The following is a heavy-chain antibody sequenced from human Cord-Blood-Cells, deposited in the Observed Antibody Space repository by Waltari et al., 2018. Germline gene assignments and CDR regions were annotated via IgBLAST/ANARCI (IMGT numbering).Heavy chain of an antibody. V-gene: IGHV1-8*01. CDR1: GYTFTSYD. J-gene: IGHJ2*01. CDR3: ARGRWYYDILTGYYWYFDL. Sequence: QVQLVQSGAEVKKPGASVKVSCKAAGYTFTSYDINWVRQATGQGREWMGWMHPNNGNTSYAQKFQGRVTMTRNTSISTAYMELSSLRSEDTAVYYCARGRWYYDILTGYYWYFDLWGRGTLVTVSS. D-gene: IGHD3-9*01. CDR2: MHPNNGNT.